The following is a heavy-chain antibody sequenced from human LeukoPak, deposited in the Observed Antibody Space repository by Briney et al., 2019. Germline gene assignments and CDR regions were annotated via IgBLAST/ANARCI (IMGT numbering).Heavy chain of an antibody. V-gene: IGHV1-69*04. CDR2: IIPILGIA. D-gene: IGHD5-18*01. CDR3: AREKDSYGLESNWFDP. J-gene: IGHJ5*02. Sequence: SVKVSCKASGGTFSSYTISWVRQAPGQGLEWMGRIIPILGIANYAQKFQGRVMITADKSTSTAYMELSSLRSEDTAVYYCAREKDSYGLESNWFDPWGQGTLVTVSS. CDR1: GGTFSSYT.